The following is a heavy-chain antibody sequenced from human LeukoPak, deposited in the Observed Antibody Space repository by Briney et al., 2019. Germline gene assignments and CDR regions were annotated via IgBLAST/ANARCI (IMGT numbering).Heavy chain of an antibody. Sequence: SETLSLTCTVSGGSISSGGHYWIWIRQNPGTGLAWIAYIYYSGATFYNPSLKSRATISLGTSDNQFSLILNSVTAADTAVYYCARDRGHWGSSAFDVWGQGTMVTVSS. CDR1: GGSISSGGHY. D-gene: IGHD7-27*01. J-gene: IGHJ3*01. CDR3: ARDRGHWGSSAFDV. V-gene: IGHV4-31*03. CDR2: IYYSGAT.